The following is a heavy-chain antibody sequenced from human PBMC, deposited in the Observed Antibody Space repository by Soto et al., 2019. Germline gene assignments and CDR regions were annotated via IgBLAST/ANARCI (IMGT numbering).Heavy chain of an antibody. CDR2: VYNSGST. J-gene: IGHJ4*02. V-gene: IGHV4-59*01. CDR1: GGSISGNY. CDR3: ARYRREAVAGYTLDN. D-gene: IGHD6-13*01. Sequence: SETLSLTCTVSGGSISGNYWTWIRQPPGKGLEWIGYVYNSGSTNYNPSLKSRVTISEDTSKSQFSLKVNSMTAADTAVYYCARYRREAVAGYTLDNWGQGILVTVSS.